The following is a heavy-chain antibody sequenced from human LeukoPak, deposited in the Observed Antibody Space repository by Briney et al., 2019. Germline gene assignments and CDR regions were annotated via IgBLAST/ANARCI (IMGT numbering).Heavy chain of an antibody. CDR1: GFTFSSYA. V-gene: IGHV3-23*01. J-gene: IGHJ4*02. D-gene: IGHD6-13*01. CDR3: ARSMGADGTGPFDY. Sequence: GGSLRLSCAASGFTFSSYAMSWVRQAPGKGPEWVSAITDSGGNTYYAAPVKGRFTISRDNSKNTLYLQMNSLRAEDTAVYFCARSMGADGTGPFDYWGQGTLVTVSS. CDR2: ITDSGGNT.